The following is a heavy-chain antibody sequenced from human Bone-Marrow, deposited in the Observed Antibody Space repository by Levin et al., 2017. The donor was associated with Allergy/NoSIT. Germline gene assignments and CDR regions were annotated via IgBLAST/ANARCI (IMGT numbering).Heavy chain of an antibody. CDR2: ISYDGVNK. V-gene: IGHV3-30*18. CDR3: AKDVAYCTNGVCLGNRFDP. J-gene: IGHJ5*02. Sequence: GGSLRLSCAASGFTFNNYGVHWVRQAPGEGLEWVAVISYDGVNKFYGDSVKGRFTISRDNSENTVYLQMNSLTPEDTALYYCAKDVAYCTNGVCLGNRFDPWGQGTLVTVSS. D-gene: IGHD2-8*01. CDR1: GFTFNNYG.